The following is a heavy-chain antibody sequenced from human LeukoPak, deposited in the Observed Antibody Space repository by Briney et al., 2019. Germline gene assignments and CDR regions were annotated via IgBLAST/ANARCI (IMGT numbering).Heavy chain of an antibody. V-gene: IGHV3-21*01. J-gene: IGHJ3*02. D-gene: IGHD4-11*01. CDR2: ISSSSSYI. CDR3: ARGLGAVAFDI. CDR1: GFTFSSYS. Sequence: GGSLRLSCAASGFTFSSYSMNWVRQAPGKGLEWVSSISSSSSYIYYADSVKGRFTISRDNAKNSLYLQMNSLRAEDTAVYYCARGLGAVAFDIWGQGTMVTVSS.